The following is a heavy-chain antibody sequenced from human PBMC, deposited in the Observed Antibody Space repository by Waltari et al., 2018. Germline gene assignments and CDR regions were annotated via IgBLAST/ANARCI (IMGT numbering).Heavy chain of an antibody. CDR2: INPNSGGT. J-gene: IGHJ4*02. Sequence: QVQLVQSGAEVKKPGASVKVSCKASGYTFTGYYMPWVRQAPGQGLEWMGRINPNSGGTNYAQKFQGRVTMTRDTSISTAYMELSRLRSDDTAVYYCARDGGPYYYDSSDEDFDYWGQGTLVTVSS. CDR1: GYTFTGYY. CDR3: ARDGGPYYYDSSDEDFDY. D-gene: IGHD3-22*01. V-gene: IGHV1-2*06.